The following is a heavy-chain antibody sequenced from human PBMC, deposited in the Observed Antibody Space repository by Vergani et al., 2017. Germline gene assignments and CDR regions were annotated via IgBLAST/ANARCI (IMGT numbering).Heavy chain of an antibody. CDR1: GGTFSSYA. CDR3: ARAWYIVVVPADDYYYGMDV. CDR2: IIPIFGTA. Sequence: QVQLVQSGAEVKKPGSSVKVSCKASGGTFSSYAISWVRQAPGQGLEWMGGIIPIFGTANYAQKFQGRVTITADESTSTAYMELSSLISEDTAVYYCARAWYIVVVPADDYYYGMDVWGQGTTVTVSS. D-gene: IGHD2-2*01. J-gene: IGHJ6*02. V-gene: IGHV1-69*01.